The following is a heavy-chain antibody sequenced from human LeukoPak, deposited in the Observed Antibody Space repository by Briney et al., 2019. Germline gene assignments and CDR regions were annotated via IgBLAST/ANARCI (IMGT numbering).Heavy chain of an antibody. J-gene: IGHJ4*02. Sequence: GGSLRLSCAASGFTFSNYWMSWVRQAPGKGLEWVAHINKDGSEKYYVDSVKGRFTISRDNAKNSLYLQMYSLRVEDTAVYYCARDKVTYWGQGTLVTVSS. CDR1: GFTFSNYW. CDR2: INKDGSEK. V-gene: IGHV3-7*01. CDR3: ARDKVTY.